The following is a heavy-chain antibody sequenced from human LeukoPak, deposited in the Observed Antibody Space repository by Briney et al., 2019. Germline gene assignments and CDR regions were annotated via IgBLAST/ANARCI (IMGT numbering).Heavy chain of an antibody. V-gene: IGHV3-23*01. CDR3: AKAARTGTTFDWFDP. D-gene: IGHD1-1*01. CDR2: LRGSGGGT. J-gene: IGHJ5*02. Sequence: GGSLRLSCAASGFTFSSYAMGWVRQAPGKGLEWVSALRGSGGGTYYADSVKGRFTISRDNSKNTLYLQMNSLRADDTAVYYCAKAARTGTTFDWFDPWGQGTLVTVSS. CDR1: GFTFSSYA.